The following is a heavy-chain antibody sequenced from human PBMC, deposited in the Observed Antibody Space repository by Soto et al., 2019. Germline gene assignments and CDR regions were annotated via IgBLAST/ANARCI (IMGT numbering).Heavy chain of an antibody. J-gene: IGHJ4*02. D-gene: IGHD2-2*01. CDR3: AREGCSSTSCYFDY. CDR1: GGSISSGGYY. Sequence: SETLSLTCTVSGGSISSGGYYWSWIRQHPGKGLEWIGYIYYSGSTYYNPSLKSRVTISVDTSKNQFSLKLSSVTAADTAVYYCAREGCSSTSCYFDYWGQGTLVTV. CDR2: IYYSGST. V-gene: IGHV4-31*03.